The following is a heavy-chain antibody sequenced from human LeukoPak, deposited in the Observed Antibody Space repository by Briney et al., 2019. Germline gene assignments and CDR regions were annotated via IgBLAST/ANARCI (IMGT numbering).Heavy chain of an antibody. J-gene: IGHJ4*02. CDR1: GFTFTSYA. CDR2: ISGSGGST. Sequence: PGGSLRLSCAASGFTFTSYAMGWVRQAPGKGLEWVSAISGSGGSTYYADSVKGRFTISRDNSKSTLYLHMNSPGVDDTAVYYCASGPPWEPPDNWGQGTLVTVSS. D-gene: IGHD1-26*01. V-gene: IGHV3-23*01. CDR3: ASGPPWEPPDN.